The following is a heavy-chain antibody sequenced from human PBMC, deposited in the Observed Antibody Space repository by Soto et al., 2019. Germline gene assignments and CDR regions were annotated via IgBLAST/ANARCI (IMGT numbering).Heavy chain of an antibody. J-gene: IGHJ4*02. CDR2: ISRSGDNT. D-gene: IGHD4-4*01. Sequence: EVQLLESGGGLVQPGGSLRLSCAASGFTFNGYAMSWVRQAPGKGLEWVSSISRSGDNTYYADSVKGRFTISRDNSKNTLYLQMNSLRAEDTALYYCAKGDYNNPYYFDYWGPGTLVTVSS. V-gene: IGHV3-23*01. CDR3: AKGDYNNPYYFDY. CDR1: GFTFNGYA.